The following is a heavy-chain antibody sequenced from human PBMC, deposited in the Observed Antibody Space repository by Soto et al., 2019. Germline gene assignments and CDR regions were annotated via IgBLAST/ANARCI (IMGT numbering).Heavy chain of an antibody. CDR2: IYSSGRT. J-gene: IGHJ3*02. D-gene: IGHD2-2*01. Sequence: QVQLQESGPGLVRPSEPLSLTCTVSGGSISNYNWNWIRQSAGKGLEWIGRIYSSGRTNYNPSLKSRDTMSGDTSKNQISLMLSSVTAADTAMYECARERTYQLSGDDALDIWGLGTMVTVS. CDR1: GGSISNYN. CDR3: ARERTYQLSGDDALDI. V-gene: IGHV4-4*07.